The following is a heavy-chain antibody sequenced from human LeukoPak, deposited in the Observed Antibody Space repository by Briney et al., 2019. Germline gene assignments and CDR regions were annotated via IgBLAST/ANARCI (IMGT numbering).Heavy chain of an antibody. V-gene: IGHV3-23*01. CDR1: GFTFSSYA. CDR2: ISGSGGST. D-gene: IGHD3-22*01. CDR3: AKCYDSSGYGGGYFDY. Sequence: GGSLRLSCAASGFTFSSYAMSWVRQAPGKGLEGVSAISGSGGSTYYADSVKGGFTISRDNSKKTLYLQMNSLRAEDTAVYYCAKCYDSSGYGGGYFDYWGQGTLVTVSS. J-gene: IGHJ4*02.